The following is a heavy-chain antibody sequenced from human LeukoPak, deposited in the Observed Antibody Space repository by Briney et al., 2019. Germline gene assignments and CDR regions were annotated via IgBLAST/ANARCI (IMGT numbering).Heavy chain of an antibody. V-gene: IGHV4-39*07. CDR2: INHSGST. CDR3: ARGQGHATARTNWFDP. CDR1: GGSISSSSYY. J-gene: IGHJ5*02. D-gene: IGHD6-6*01. Sequence: PSETLSLTCIVPGGSISSSSYYWAWIRQSPGTGLEWIGEINHSGSTNYNPSLKSRVTISVDTSKNQFSLKLSSVTAADTAVYYCARGQGHATARTNWFDPWGQGTLVTVSS.